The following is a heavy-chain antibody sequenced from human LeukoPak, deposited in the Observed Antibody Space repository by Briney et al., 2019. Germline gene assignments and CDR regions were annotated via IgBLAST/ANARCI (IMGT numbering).Heavy chain of an antibody. CDR1: GFTFSSYS. CDR2: IKSKTDGGTT. D-gene: IGHD5-12*01. Sequence: GGSLRLSCAASGFTFSSYSMSWVRQAPGKGLEWVGRIKSKTDGGTTDYAAPVKGRFTISRDDSKNTLYLQMNSLKTEDTAVYYCTTVHNSGYDYDYWGQGTLVTVSS. J-gene: IGHJ4*02. CDR3: TTVHNSGYDYDY. V-gene: IGHV3-15*01.